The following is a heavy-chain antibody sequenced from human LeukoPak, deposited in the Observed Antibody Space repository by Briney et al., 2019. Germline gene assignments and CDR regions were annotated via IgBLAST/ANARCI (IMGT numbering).Heavy chain of an antibody. V-gene: IGHV3-30*19. CDR2: IWYDGSNK. CDR3: ASGLRFLEWYDY. CDR1: GFTFSSYG. Sequence: GGSLRLSCAASGFTFSSYGMHWVRQAPGKGLEWVAVIWYDGSNKYYADSVKGRFTISRDNSKNTLYLQMNSLRAEDTAVYYCASGLRFLEWYDYWGQGTLVTVSS. J-gene: IGHJ4*02. D-gene: IGHD3-3*01.